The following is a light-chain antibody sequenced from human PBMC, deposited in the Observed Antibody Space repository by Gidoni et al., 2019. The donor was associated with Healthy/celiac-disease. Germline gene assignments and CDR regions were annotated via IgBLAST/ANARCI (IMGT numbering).Light chain of an antibody. V-gene: IGKV3-20*01. J-gene: IGKJ1*01. CDR3: QQYGSSPWT. Sequence: IVLTQSPGTLSSSAGERATPSCRASQSVSSSYLAWYQQKPGQAPRLLIYGASSRATGIPDRFSGSGSGTDFTLTISRLEPEDFAVYYCQQYGSSPWTFGQGTKVEIK. CDR2: GAS. CDR1: QSVSSSY.